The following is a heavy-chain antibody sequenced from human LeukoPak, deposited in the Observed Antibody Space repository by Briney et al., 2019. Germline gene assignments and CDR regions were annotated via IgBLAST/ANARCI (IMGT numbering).Heavy chain of an antibody. D-gene: IGHD6-19*01. V-gene: IGHV3-30*02. Sequence: GGSLRLSCAASGFTFSSYGMHGVRQAPGKGLEWVAFIRYDGSNKYYADSVKGRFTISRDNSKNTLYLQMNSLRAEDTAVYYCAKDSGFIAVAATGDIDYWGQGTLVTVSS. CDR2: IRYDGSNK. CDR1: GFTFSSYG. J-gene: IGHJ4*02. CDR3: AKDSGFIAVAATGDIDY.